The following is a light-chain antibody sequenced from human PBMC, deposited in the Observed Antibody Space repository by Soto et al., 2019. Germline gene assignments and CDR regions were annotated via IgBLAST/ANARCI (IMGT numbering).Light chain of an antibody. J-gene: IGLJ2*01. CDR3: QSYDSGLSGVV. Sequence: QLVLAQPPSVSGAPGQRVTISCTGSNSNIGADYDVHWYQQFPGAAPKLLIYGNTNRPSGVPDRFSGSKSRISASLAITGLQAEDEADYFCQSYDSGLSGVVFGGGTKVTVL. CDR2: GNT. CDR1: NSNIGADYD. V-gene: IGLV1-40*01.